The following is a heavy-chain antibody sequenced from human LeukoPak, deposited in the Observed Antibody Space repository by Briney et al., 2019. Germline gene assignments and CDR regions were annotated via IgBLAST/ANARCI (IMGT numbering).Heavy chain of an antibody. Sequence: GGSLRLSCAASGFSFSSYWMSWVRQAPGKGLEWVANIKQDGSEKYCVDSVKGRFTISRDNAKNSLYLQMNSLRADDTAVYYCARAGTDILTGYYKGFDYWGQGTLVTVSS. CDR1: GFSFSSYW. V-gene: IGHV3-7*01. D-gene: IGHD3-9*01. CDR3: ARAGTDILTGYYKGFDY. J-gene: IGHJ4*02. CDR2: IKQDGSEK.